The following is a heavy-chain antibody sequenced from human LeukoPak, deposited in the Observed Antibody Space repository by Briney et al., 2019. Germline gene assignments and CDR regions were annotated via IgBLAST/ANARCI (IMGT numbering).Heavy chain of an antibody. CDR2: SNWNGGSK. CDR3: ARAALAGNAFDI. CDR1: GFTCDDYG. J-gene: IGHJ3*02. V-gene: IGHV3-20*04. Sequence: GGSLRLSCASSGFTCDDYGMSWVRQAPGKGLEWVSGSNWNGGSKGYADSVKGRFTISRDNAKNSLYMQMNSLRAEDTALYYCARAALAGNAFDIWGQGTMVTVSS. D-gene: IGHD6-19*01.